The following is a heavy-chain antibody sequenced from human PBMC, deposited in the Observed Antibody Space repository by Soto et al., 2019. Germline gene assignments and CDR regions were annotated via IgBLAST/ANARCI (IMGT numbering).Heavy chain of an antibody. CDR2: IYYSGNT. J-gene: IGHJ4*02. D-gene: IGHD6-25*01. Sequence: QLQLQESGPGLVKPSETLSLTCAVSGGSITSPSYYWGWIRQPPGKGLDWIGNIYYSGNTYYNPSLEGRVTISVDTYKNDFSLKLTSATAADNAVYYCARMELGRMAAIDYWGQGTLVTVSS. CDR1: GGSITSPSYY. CDR3: ARMELGRMAAIDY. V-gene: IGHV4-39*02.